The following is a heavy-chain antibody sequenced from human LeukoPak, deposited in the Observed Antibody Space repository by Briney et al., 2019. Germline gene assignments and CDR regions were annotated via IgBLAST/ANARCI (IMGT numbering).Heavy chain of an antibody. Sequence: SEALSLTCTVSGDSMSTYYWTWIRQPPGKGLEWIGYIYNSGSTNYNPSLKSRVTISVDTSKNQFSLKLTSVTAADTAVYYCARGVGSGYTDDWGQGTLVTVSS. CDR2: IYNSGST. J-gene: IGHJ4*02. CDR1: GDSMSTYY. D-gene: IGHD3-22*01. CDR3: ARGVGSGYTDD. V-gene: IGHV4-59*01.